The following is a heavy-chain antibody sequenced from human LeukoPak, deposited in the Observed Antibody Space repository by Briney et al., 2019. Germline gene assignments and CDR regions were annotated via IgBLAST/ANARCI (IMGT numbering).Heavy chain of an antibody. Sequence: GESLKISCKASGYRFTSYWIGWVRQMPGKGLEWMGIIYPADSDTRYSPSFQGQVTISADKSISTAYLQWSSLKASDTAVYYCARHDGSSWYDPFDYWGQGTQVTVSS. D-gene: IGHD6-13*01. CDR1: GYRFTSYW. J-gene: IGHJ4*02. CDR2: IYPADSDT. V-gene: IGHV5-51*01. CDR3: ARHDGSSWYDPFDY.